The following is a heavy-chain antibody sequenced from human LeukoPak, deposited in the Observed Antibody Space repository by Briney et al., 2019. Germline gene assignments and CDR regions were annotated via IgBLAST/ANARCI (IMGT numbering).Heavy chain of an antibody. V-gene: IGHV3-9*01. CDR3: AKEACSSTSCYRYFQH. CDR2: ISWNSGSI. D-gene: IGHD2-2*01. CDR1: GFTFDDYA. Sequence: GGSLRLSCAASGFTFDDYAMHWVRQAPGKGLEWVSGISWNSGSIGYADSVKGRFTISRDNAKNSLYLQMNSLRAEDTAVYYCAKEACSSTSCYRYFQHWGQGTRVTVSS. J-gene: IGHJ1*01.